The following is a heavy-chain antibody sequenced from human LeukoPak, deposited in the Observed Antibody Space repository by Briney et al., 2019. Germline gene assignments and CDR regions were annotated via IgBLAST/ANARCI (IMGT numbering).Heavy chain of an antibody. CDR1: GFTLSSYG. CDR3: AKEAAYSSRRGPDY. V-gene: IGHV3-30*18. D-gene: IGHD6-13*01. Sequence: PGGSLRLSCAASGFTLSSYGMHWVRQAPGKGLEWVAVISYDGSNKYYADSVKGRFTISRDNSKNTLYLQMNSLRAEDTAVYYCAKEAAYSSRRGPDYWGQGTLVTVSS. J-gene: IGHJ4*02. CDR2: ISYDGSNK.